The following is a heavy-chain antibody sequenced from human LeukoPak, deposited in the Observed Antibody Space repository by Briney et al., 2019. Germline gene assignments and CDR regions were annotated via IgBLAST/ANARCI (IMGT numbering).Heavy chain of an antibody. CDR2: MNPHSGGT. D-gene: IGHD2-2*01. Sequence: PVASVTVSCTASGYTFTGYYIHWVRQAPGQGLERMGWMNPHSGGTTYAKKFQGGVTMTRDTSITTAYMELSSLRSDDTAVYYCARDVGEYCSSTNCYASHYWGQGTLVTVSS. CDR3: ARDVGEYCSSTNCYASHY. V-gene: IGHV1-2*02. CDR1: GYTFTGYY. J-gene: IGHJ4*02.